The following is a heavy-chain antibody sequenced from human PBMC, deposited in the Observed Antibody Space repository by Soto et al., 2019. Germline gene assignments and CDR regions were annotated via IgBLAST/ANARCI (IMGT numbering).Heavy chain of an antibody. V-gene: IGHV3-23*01. Sequence: GGSLRLSCVASGITFNNFAMTWVRLAPGKGLEWVSSISANSANTYYADSVKGRFIISRDNTKSTVYLHMSGLSAEDSALYYCAKYSGRSFGNGYYIDYWGQGTQVTGSA. CDR1: GITFNNFA. CDR3: AKYSGRSFGNGYYIDY. J-gene: IGHJ4*02. D-gene: IGHD3-3*01. CDR2: ISANSANT.